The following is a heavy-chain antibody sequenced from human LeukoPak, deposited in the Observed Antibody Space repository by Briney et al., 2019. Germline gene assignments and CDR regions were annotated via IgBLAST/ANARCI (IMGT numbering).Heavy chain of an antibody. D-gene: IGHD3-10*01. CDR1: GFTFSSHD. V-gene: IGHV3-48*03. CDR3: AREGIADY. J-gene: IGHJ4*02. Sequence: PGGSLRLSCAASGFTFSSHDMNWVRQAPGKGLEWVSYISNSGSTISYADSVKGRFTISRDNAKSSLYLQMNSLRAEDTAVYYCAREGIADYWGQGTLVTVSS. CDR2: ISNSGSTI.